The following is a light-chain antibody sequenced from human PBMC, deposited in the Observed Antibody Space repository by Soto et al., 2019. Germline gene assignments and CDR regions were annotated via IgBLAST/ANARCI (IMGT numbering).Light chain of an antibody. V-gene: IGKV3-11*01. CDR3: QQRSNWPSIT. CDR1: QSVSSY. J-gene: IGKJ1*01. Sequence: EIVLTQSPGTLSLSPGERATLSCRASQSVSSYLAWYQQKPGQAPRLPIYDASNRATGIAARFSGSGSGTDFTLTISSLEPEDFAVYYCQQRSNWPSITFGQGTKVDIK. CDR2: DAS.